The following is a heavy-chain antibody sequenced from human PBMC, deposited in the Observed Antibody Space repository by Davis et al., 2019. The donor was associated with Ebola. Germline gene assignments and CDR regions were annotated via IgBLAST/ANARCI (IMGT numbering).Heavy chain of an antibody. CDR1: GFTFSSYG. CDR2: IRYDGSNK. V-gene: IGHV3-30*02. Sequence: GESLKISCAASGFTFSSYGMHWVRQAPGKGLEWVAFIRYDGSNKYYADSVKGRFTISRDNSKNTLYLQMNSLRAEDTAVYYCAKRGVQSYNWFDPWGQGTLVTVSS. CDR3: AKRGVQSYNWFDP. D-gene: IGHD1-1*01. J-gene: IGHJ5*02.